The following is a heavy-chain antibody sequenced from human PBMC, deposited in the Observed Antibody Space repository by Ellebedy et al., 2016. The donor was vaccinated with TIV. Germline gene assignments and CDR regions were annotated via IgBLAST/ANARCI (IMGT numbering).Heavy chain of an antibody. CDR3: VRARNYALDS. V-gene: IGHV3-48*04. CDR2: ISSGTTMFT. CDR1: GFNVYSYG. Sequence: GESLKISCAATGFNVYSYGMNWVRQAAGKGLEWVAHISSGTTMFTYSSDSVKGRFTISRDNAKNSLYLQMNSLRVEDTAVYFCVRARNYALDSWGQGTLVTVSS. D-gene: IGHD3-16*01. J-gene: IGHJ4*02.